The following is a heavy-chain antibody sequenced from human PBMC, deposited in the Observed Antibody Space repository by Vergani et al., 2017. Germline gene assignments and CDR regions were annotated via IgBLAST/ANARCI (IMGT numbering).Heavy chain of an antibody. D-gene: IGHD3-9*01. CDR1: GFTFSSSS. CDR2: ISSSSSYI. CDR3: ARDGGATYYDILTGLYYFDY. Sequence: EVQLVESGGGLVKPGGSLRLSCAASGFTFSSSSMNWVRQAPGKGLEWVSSISSSSSYIYYADSVKGRFTISRDNAKNSLYLQMNSLRAEDTAVYYCARDGGATYYDILTGLYYFDYWGQGTLVTVSS. J-gene: IGHJ4*02. V-gene: IGHV3-21*01.